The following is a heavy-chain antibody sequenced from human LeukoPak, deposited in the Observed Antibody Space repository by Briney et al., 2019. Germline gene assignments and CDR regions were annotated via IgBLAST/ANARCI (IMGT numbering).Heavy chain of an antibody. CDR3: ARVIRFGELSPNYFDY. Sequence: ASVKVSCKASGYTFTSYYMHWVRQAPGQGLEWMGIIKPSGGSTSYAQKFQGRVTMIRDTSTSTVYMELSSLRSEDTAVYYCARVIRFGELSPNYFDYWGQGTLVTVSS. CDR2: IKPSGGST. D-gene: IGHD3-10*01. J-gene: IGHJ4*02. V-gene: IGHV1-46*01. CDR1: GYTFTSYY.